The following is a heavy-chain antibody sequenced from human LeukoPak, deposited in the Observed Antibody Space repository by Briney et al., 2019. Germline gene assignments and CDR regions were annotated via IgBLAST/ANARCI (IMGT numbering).Heavy chain of an antibody. CDR3: ARILGYCTSTNCHDAFDI. J-gene: IGHJ3*02. D-gene: IGHD2-2*01. Sequence: PSETLSLTCAVYGGSFSGYYWSWIRQPPGKGLEWIGEINHSGSTNYNPSLKSRVTISVDTSKNQFSLKMSSVIAADTAVYYCARILGYCTSTNCHDAFDIWGQGTMVTVSS. CDR1: GGSFSGYY. V-gene: IGHV4-34*01. CDR2: INHSGST.